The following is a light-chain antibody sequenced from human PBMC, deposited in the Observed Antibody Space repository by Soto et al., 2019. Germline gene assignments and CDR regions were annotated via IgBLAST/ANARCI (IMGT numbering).Light chain of an antibody. CDR2: AAS. CDR3: QQYYSYPQIT. Sequence: DIQMTQSPSSLSASVEDRVIITCRASQSISNHLNWYQQKPGKAPKLLIFAASSLQSGVPSRFSGSRSGPDFTLTISSLQPEDFATYYCQQYYSYPQITFGQGTRLEIK. CDR1: QSISNH. J-gene: IGKJ5*01. V-gene: IGKV1-39*01.